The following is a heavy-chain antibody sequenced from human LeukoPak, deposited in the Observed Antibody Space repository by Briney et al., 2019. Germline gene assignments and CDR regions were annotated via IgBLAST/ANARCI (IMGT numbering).Heavy chain of an antibody. D-gene: IGHD2-15*01. CDR2: ISGSGGST. J-gene: IGHJ5*02. Sequence: HTGGSLRLYCAASGFTFSSYAMSWVRQAPGKGLEWVSAISGSGGSTYYADYVKGRFTISRDNSKNTLYLQMNSLRAEDTAVYYCAKDITLLGYCSGGSCYTYNWFDPWGQGTLVTVSS. CDR1: GFTFSSYA. V-gene: IGHV3-23*01. CDR3: AKDITLLGYCSGGSCYTYNWFDP.